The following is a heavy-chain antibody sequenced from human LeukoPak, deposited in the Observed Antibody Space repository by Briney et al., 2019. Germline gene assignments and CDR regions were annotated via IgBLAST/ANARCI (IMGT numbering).Heavy chain of an antibody. CDR3: AKDRGGFPDYYDSSGFDY. CDR1: GFTFSSFG. D-gene: IGHD3-22*01. V-gene: IGHV3-30*18. J-gene: IGHJ4*02. Sequence: GRSLRLSCAASGFTFSSFGTHCVRQAPGKGLEWVAVISNDGSNKYYADSVKGRFTISRDNSKNTLYLQMNSLRAEDTAVYYCAKDRGGFPDYYDSSGFDYWGQGTLVTVSS. CDR2: ISNDGSNK.